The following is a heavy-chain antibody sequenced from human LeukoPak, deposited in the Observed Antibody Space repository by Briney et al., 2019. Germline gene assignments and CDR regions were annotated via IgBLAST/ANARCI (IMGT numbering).Heavy chain of an antibody. CDR1: GFTFSDYY. Sequence: PGGSLRLSCAASGFTFSDYYMSWIRQAPGQGLEWVSYISSNGSTIYYVDSVKGRFTSSRDNANNVLYLQMNSLRAEDTAVYYCARATTGDYFDYWGQGTLVTVAS. J-gene: IGHJ4*02. CDR2: ISSNGSTI. V-gene: IGHV3-11*01. D-gene: IGHD4-11*01. CDR3: ARATTGDYFDY.